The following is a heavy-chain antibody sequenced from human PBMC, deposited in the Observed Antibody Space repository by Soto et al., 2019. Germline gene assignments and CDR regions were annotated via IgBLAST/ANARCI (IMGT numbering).Heavy chain of an antibody. Sequence: VQLVQSGDEVKKPGASVKVSCKASGYIFVNYGIAWVRQAPGQWLEWMGWISPYTGNTHSATKVQGRLTMTTDTSTSTAYMDLGSLTSDDTAVYYCVMVDNYVTPTPQDVWGQGTTVTVSS. CDR2: ISPYTGNT. D-gene: IGHD3-16*01. V-gene: IGHV1-18*01. J-gene: IGHJ6*02. CDR1: GYIFVNYG. CDR3: VMVDNYVTPTPQDV.